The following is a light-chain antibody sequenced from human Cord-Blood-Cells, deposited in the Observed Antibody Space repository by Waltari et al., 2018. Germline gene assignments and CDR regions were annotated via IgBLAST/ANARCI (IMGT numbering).Light chain of an antibody. CDR1: SSDVRSYNL. CDR2: EGS. Sequence: QSALTQPASVSGSPGQSITISCPGTSSDVRSYNLVSWYPQHPGKAPKLMIYEGSKRPSGVSNRFSGSKSGNTASLTISGRQAEDEADYYCCSYAGSSTWVFGGGTKLTVL. J-gene: IGLJ3*02. V-gene: IGLV2-23*01. CDR3: CSYAGSSTWV.